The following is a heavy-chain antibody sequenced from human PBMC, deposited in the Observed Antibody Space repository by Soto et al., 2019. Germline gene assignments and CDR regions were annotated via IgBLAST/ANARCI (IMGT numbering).Heavy chain of an antibody. J-gene: IGHJ5*02. D-gene: IGHD3-10*01. CDR1: GYTFTGYY. CDR3: ARAPTGGFGEFLNWFDP. V-gene: IGHV1-2*04. CDR2: INPNSGGT. Sequence: ASVKVSCKASGYTFTGYYMHWVRQAPGQGLEWMGWINPNSGGTNYAQKFQGWVTMTRDTSISTAYMELSRLRSDDTAVYYCARAPTGGFGEFLNWFDPWGQGTVVTVSS.